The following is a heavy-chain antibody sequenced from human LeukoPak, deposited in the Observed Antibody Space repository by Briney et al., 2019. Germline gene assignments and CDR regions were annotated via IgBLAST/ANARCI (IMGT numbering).Heavy chain of an antibody. V-gene: IGHV5-51*01. CDR3: ARPVTVTTKFFWFDP. D-gene: IGHD4-11*01. J-gene: IGHJ5*02. CDR1: GYSFTSYW. CDR2: IYPGDSDT. Sequence: GESLKISCKGSGYSFTSYWIGWVRQMPGKGLGRMGIIYPGDSDTRYSPSFQGQVTISADKSISTAYLQWSSLKASDTAMYYCARPVTVTTKFFWFDPWGQGTLVTVSS.